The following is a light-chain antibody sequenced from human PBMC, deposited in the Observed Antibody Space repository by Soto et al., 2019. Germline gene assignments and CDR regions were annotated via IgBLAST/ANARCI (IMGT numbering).Light chain of an antibody. CDR2: DVS. Sequence: QSVLTQPASVSGSPGQSITISCTGTSSDVGGYNYVSWYQQHPGKAPKLMIYDVSNRPSGVSNRFSGSKSGNTASLTISGLQAEDEADYYCSSYPSSTTPVFGTGTKLTVL. J-gene: IGLJ1*01. CDR3: SSYPSSTTPV. V-gene: IGLV2-14*01. CDR1: SSDVGGYNY.